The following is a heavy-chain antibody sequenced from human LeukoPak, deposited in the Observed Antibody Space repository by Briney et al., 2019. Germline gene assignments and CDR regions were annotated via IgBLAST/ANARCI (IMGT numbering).Heavy chain of an antibody. D-gene: IGHD3-22*01. CDR3: ARDHPLYYYDSTGTFDS. V-gene: IGHV1-2*02. CDR2: VNPNSGDT. J-gene: IGHJ4*02. CDR1: GYTFTGYY. Sequence: ASVKVSCKASGYTFTGYYLHWVRQAPGQGREWMGWVNPNSGDTNYAQRFQGRVTMTRDTSISTAYMELSRLRSDDTAFYYCARDHPLYYYDSTGTFDSWGQGTLVTVSS.